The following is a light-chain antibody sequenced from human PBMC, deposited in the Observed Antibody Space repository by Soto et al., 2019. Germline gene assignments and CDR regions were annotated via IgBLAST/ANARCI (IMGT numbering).Light chain of an antibody. CDR1: SSDGGGYNY. CDR2: DVS. Sequence: QSVLTQPASVSGSPGQSITISCTGTSSDGGGYNYVSWYQQHPGEAPKFMIYDVSNRPSGVSNRFSGSKSGNTASLTISGLQAEEDADYYCCSYTTSNTRQIVFGTGTKVTVL. CDR3: CSYTTSNTRQIV. V-gene: IGLV2-14*01. J-gene: IGLJ1*01.